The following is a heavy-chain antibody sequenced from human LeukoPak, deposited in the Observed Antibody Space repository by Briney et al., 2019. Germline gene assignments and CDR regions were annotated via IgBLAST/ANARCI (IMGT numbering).Heavy chain of an antibody. CDR1: GGSISSYY. J-gene: IGHJ4*02. D-gene: IGHD2-15*01. CDR2: IYYSGST. CDR3: ARDSPPAYCSGGSCYFDY. V-gene: IGHV4-59*12. Sequence: PSETLSLTCTVSGGSISSYYWSWIRQTPGKGLEWIGYIYYSGSTNFNPSLKSRVTISVDTSKNQFSLKMSSVTAADTAVYYCARDSPPAYCSGGSCYFDYWGQGTLVTVSS.